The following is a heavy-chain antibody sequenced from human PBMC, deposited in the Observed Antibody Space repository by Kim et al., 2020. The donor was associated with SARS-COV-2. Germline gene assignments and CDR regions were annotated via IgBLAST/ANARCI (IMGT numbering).Heavy chain of an antibody. Sequence: SETLSLTCAVYGGSFSGYYWSWIRQPPGKGLEWIGEINHSGSTNYNPSLKSRVTISVDTSKNQFSLKLSSVTAADTAVYYCARGDYRSYSFDPWGQGTLVTVSS. V-gene: IGHV4-34*01. CDR2: INHSGST. CDR3: ARGDYRSYSFDP. CDR1: GGSFSGYY. J-gene: IGHJ5*02. D-gene: IGHD3-10*01.